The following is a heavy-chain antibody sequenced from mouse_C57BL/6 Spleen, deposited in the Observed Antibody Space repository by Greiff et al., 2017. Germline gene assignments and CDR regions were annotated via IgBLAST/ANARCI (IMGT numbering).Heavy chain of an antibody. CDR2: IHPNSGST. V-gene: IGHV1-64*01. Sequence: QVQLQQPGAELVKPGASVKLSCKASGYTFTSYWMHWVKQRPGQGLEWIGMIHPNSGSTNYNETFKSKATLTVDKSSSTAYMQLSSLTSEDSAVYYSTRFNWDWYFDVWGTGTTVTVSS. D-gene: IGHD4-1*02. CDR1: GYTFTSYW. J-gene: IGHJ1*03. CDR3: TRFNWDWYFDV.